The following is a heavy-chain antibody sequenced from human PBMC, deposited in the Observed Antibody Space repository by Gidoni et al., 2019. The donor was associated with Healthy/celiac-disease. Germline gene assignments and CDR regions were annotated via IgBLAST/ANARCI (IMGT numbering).Heavy chain of an antibody. CDR3: AKDPTFGVVIGYWYFDL. Sequence: EVQLLESGGGLVQPGGSPRLSCEASGFTFSSYAMSWVRQAPGKGLGWVSAISGSGGSTDYADSVKGRFTISRDNSKNTLYLQMNSLRAEDTAVYYCAKDPTFGVVIGYWYFDLWGRGTLVTVSS. V-gene: IGHV3-23*01. J-gene: IGHJ2*01. CDR2: ISGSGGST. CDR1: GFTFSSYA. D-gene: IGHD3-3*01.